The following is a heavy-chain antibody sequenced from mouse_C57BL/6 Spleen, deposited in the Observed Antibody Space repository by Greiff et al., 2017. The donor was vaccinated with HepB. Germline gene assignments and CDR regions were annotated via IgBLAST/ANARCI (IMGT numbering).Heavy chain of an antibody. CDR3: ARGGYGSSFLFDY. CDR1: GYSITSGYY. J-gene: IGHJ2*01. D-gene: IGHD1-1*01. V-gene: IGHV3-6*01. Sequence: EVQLVESGPGLVKPSQSLSLTCSVTGYSITSGYYWNWIRQFPGNKLEWMGYISYDGSNNYNPSLKNRISITRDTSKNQFFLKLNSVTTEDTATYYCARGGYGSSFLFDYWGQGTTLTVSS. CDR2: ISYDGSN.